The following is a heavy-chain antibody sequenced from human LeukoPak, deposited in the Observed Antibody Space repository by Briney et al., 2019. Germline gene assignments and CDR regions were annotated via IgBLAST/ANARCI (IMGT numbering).Heavy chain of an antibody. CDR1: GYTFTVYY. Sequence: VASVKVSCKASGYTFTVYYLHWVRQAPGQGLEWMGWIHPNSGGTNYAQNFQGRVSMTTDTSISTVYMELSRLRSDDTAVYYCARDYYGSGTYYKDYWGQGTLVTVSS. V-gene: IGHV1-2*02. CDR3: ARDYYGSGTYYKDY. D-gene: IGHD3-10*01. CDR2: IHPNSGGT. J-gene: IGHJ4*02.